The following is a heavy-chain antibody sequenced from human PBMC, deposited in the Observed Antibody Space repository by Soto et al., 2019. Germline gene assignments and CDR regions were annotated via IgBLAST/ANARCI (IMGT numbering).Heavy chain of an antibody. V-gene: IGHV3-9*01. CDR3: AKGSWYYYDRSGYLDY. D-gene: IGHD3-22*01. CDR1: GFTFDDYA. Sequence: EVQLVESGGGLVQPGRSLRLSCAASGFTFDDYAMHWVRQAPGKGLEWVSGISWNSGSIGYADSVKGRFTISRDNAKNSLYPQMNSLRAEDSALYYGAKGSWYYYDRSGYLDYWGQGTLVTVSS. CDR2: ISWNSGSI. J-gene: IGHJ4*02.